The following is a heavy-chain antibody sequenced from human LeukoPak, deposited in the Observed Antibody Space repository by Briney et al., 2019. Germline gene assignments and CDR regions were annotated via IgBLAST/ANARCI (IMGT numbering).Heavy chain of an antibody. V-gene: IGHV3-23*01. CDR2: IGGSGANT. J-gene: IGHJ4*02. Sequence: GASVKVSCKASGYTFTSYGMSWVRQAPGKGLEYVSAIGGSGANTYYADSVKGRFTISRDNSKNTLYLQMNSLRAEDTALYYCAKEVGSRIPFDYWGQGTLVTVSS. CDR3: AKEVGSRIPFDY. D-gene: IGHD2-15*01. CDR1: GYTFTSYG.